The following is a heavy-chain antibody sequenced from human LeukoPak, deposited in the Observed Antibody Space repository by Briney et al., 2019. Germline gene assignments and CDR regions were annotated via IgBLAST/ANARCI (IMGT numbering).Heavy chain of an antibody. CDR1: GYSISSGYY. Sequence: SETLSLTCTVSGYSISSGYYWGWFRQPPGRGLEWIASISHSGSLYHNPSLKSRVTISEDLSRNVFSLTLNSVTAADAAVYYCAREGRENIAIGVDWGQGALVTVSS. J-gene: IGHJ4*02. CDR2: ISHSGSL. D-gene: IGHD3-16*02. V-gene: IGHV4-38-2*02. CDR3: AREGRENIAIGVD.